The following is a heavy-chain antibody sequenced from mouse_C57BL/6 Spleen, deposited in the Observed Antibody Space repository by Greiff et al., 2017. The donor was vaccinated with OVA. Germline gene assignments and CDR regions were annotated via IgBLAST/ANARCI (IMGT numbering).Heavy chain of an antibody. V-gene: IGHV1-81*01. J-gene: IGHJ4*01. CDR2: IYPRSGNT. Sequence: QVQLQQSGAELARPGASVKLSCKASGYTFTSYGISWVKQRTGQGLEWIGEIYPRSGNTYYNEKFKGKATLTADKSSSTAYMELRSLTSEDSAVYFCARYTVVADYYAMDYWGQGTSVTVSS. CDR1: GYTFTSYG. D-gene: IGHD1-1*01. CDR3: ARYTVVADYYAMDY.